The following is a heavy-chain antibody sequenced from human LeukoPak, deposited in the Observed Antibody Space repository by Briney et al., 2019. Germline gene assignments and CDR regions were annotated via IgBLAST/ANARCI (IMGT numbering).Heavy chain of an antibody. Sequence: SETLSLTCAVYGGSFSGYYWSWIRQPPGKGLEWIGEINHSGSTTYNPSLKSQVTISVDTSKNQFSLKLRSVTAADTAVYYCARGITGMYRLFDYWGQGTLVTVSS. V-gene: IGHV4-34*01. CDR2: INHSGST. J-gene: IGHJ4*02. CDR1: GGSFSGYY. CDR3: ARGITGMYRLFDY. D-gene: IGHD1-20*01.